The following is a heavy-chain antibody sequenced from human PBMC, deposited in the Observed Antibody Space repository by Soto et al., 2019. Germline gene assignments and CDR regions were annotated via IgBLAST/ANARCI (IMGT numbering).Heavy chain of an antibody. CDR2: INPNSGGT. D-gene: IGHD6-13*01. CDR3: ARDGIAAAGTGYYYGMDV. Sequence: QVQLVQSGAEVKKPGASVKVSCKASGYTFTGYYMHWVRQAPGQGLEWMGWINPNSGGTNYAQKFQGWGTMTRDTSISTAYMELSRLRSDDTAVYYCARDGIAAAGTGYYYGMDVWGQGTTVTVSS. V-gene: IGHV1-2*04. J-gene: IGHJ6*02. CDR1: GYTFTGYY.